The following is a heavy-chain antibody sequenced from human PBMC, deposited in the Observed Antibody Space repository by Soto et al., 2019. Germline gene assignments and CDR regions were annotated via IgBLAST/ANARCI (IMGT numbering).Heavy chain of an antibody. D-gene: IGHD3-16*01. CDR3: AKNRVGGTFYTPLAF. CDR2: STYDGIFE. J-gene: IGHJ4*02. V-gene: IGHV3-30*18. CDR1: GFNFDNYR. Sequence: PGGSLRLSCQASGFNFDNYRMHWARQGPAKGLEWVGVSTYDGIFEDYADSVKGRFTISRDNSKNTLSLQLNTLKPDDTTVYHCAKNRVGGTFYTPLAFCGQGTLVTVSS.